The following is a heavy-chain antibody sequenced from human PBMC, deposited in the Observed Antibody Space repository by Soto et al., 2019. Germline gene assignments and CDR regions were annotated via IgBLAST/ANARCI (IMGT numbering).Heavy chain of an antibody. CDR3: ARGDYYDNTGPFSDAFDI. CDR2: TSYDESNK. Sequence: GGSLRLSCAASGFTFSSYSMHWVRQAPGKGLEWVAVTSYDESNKYYADSVKGRFTISRDNAKNSLHLQMNSLRAEDTAVYYCARGDYYDNTGPFSDAFDIWGQGTMVTVSS. CDR1: GFTFSSYS. J-gene: IGHJ3*02. D-gene: IGHD3-22*01. V-gene: IGHV3-30-3*01.